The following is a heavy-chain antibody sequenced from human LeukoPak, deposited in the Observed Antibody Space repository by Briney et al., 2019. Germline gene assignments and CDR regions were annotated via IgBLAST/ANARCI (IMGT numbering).Heavy chain of an antibody. CDR3: ARSTDSSSRVFDP. CDR1: GDSISSYY. Sequence: PSETLSLTCTVSGDSISSYYWSWIRQPPGKGLEWIGYIYYSGSTNYNPSLKSRVTISVDPSKNQFSLKLSSVTAADTAVYYCARSTDSSSRVFDPWGQGTLVTVSS. CDR2: IYYSGST. J-gene: IGHJ5*02. V-gene: IGHV4-59*01. D-gene: IGHD6-6*01.